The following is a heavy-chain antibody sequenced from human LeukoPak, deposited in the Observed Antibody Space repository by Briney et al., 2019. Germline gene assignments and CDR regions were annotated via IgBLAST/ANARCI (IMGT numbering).Heavy chain of an antibody. D-gene: IGHD6-13*01. CDR3: ARAGSSSSWYYAYFDY. J-gene: IGHJ4*02. CDR2: ISGSGGST. V-gene: IGHV3-23*01. Sequence: GGSLRLSCAASGFTFSSYAMSWVRQAPGKGLEWVSAISGSGGSTYYADSVKGRFTISRDNSKNTLYLQMNSLRAEDTAVYYCARAGSSSSWYYAYFDYWGQGTLVTVSS. CDR1: GFTFSSYA.